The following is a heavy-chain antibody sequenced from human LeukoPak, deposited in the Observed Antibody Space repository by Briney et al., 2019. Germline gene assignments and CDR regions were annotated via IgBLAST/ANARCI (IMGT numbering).Heavy chain of an antibody. D-gene: IGHD1-26*01. Sequence: ASVKVSCKASGYTFSTYDINWVRQATGQGLEWVGWMNPKSGNTGYAQKFKGRVTMTMYTSISTAYMELSSLRSEDTAVFYCARALAYSGTQTYYFDNWGQGTLVTVLS. CDR3: ARALAYSGTQTYYFDN. J-gene: IGHJ4*02. CDR1: GYTFSTYD. CDR2: MNPKSGNT. V-gene: IGHV1-8*01.